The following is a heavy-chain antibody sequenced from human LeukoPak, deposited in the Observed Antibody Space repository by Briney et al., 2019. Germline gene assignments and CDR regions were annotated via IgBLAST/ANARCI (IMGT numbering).Heavy chain of an antibody. CDR1: GFTFSSYW. D-gene: IGHD3-22*01. CDR3: ARGRPASGYPPYYFDY. Sequence: GGSLTLSCAASGFTFSSYWMSWVRQAPGKGLEWVANIKQDGSDKYYVDSVKGRFTISRDNAKNSLCLQMNSLRAEVTAVYYCARGRPASGYPPYYFDYWGQGTLVTVSS. J-gene: IGHJ4*02. CDR2: IKQDGSDK. V-gene: IGHV3-7*04.